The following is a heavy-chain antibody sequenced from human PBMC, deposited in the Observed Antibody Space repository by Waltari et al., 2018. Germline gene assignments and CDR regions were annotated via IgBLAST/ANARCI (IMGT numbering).Heavy chain of an antibody. CDR2: RLPIFSEA. D-gene: IGHD3-10*01. CDR3: ARGVGDKNFFHY. J-gene: IGHJ4*02. Sequence: QVHLVQSGAEVKKPGSSVTVSCRASGGPLRAYAITWVRQAPGQGLEWMGGRLPIFSEANYEQKFQGRVTITTDASTNTAYLELTSLRSEDTAVYFCARGVGDKNFFHYWGQGTLVTVSS. CDR1: GGPLRAYA. V-gene: IGHV1-69*05.